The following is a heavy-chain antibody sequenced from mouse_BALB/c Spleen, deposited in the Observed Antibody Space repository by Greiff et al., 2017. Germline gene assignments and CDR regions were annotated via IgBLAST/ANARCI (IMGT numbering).Heavy chain of an antibody. CDR2: ISYSGST. CDR1: GYSITSDYA. V-gene: IGHV3-2*02. Sequence: EVQLQQSGPGLVKPSQSLSLTCTVTGYSITSDYAWNWIRQFPGNKLEWMGYISYSGSTSYNPSLKSRISITRDTSKNQFFLQLNSVTTEDTATYYCARGTGKGFAYWGQGTLVTVSA. D-gene: IGHD4-1*01. J-gene: IGHJ3*01. CDR3: ARGTGKGFAY.